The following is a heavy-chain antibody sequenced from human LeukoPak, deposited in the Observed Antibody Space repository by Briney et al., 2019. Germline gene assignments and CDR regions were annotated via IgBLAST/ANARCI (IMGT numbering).Heavy chain of an antibody. CDR3: ARDTGPRAVGYSDF. Sequence: AGGSLRLSCAASEFTFDDHAMHWVRQAPGRSLEWISLIIWDGSSAYYADSVKGRFTISRDNSKNSLYLQMNSLRPDDTAFYYCARDTGPRAVGYSDFWGLGTLVSVSS. CDR2: IIWDGSSA. V-gene: IGHV3-43D*03. J-gene: IGHJ4*02. CDR1: EFTFDDHA. D-gene: IGHD1-26*01.